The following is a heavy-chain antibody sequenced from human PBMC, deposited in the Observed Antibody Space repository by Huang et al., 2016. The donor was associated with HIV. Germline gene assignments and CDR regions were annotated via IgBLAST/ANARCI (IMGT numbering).Heavy chain of an antibody. Sequence: QLQLQASGPGLVKPSETLSLHCTVSNGFISSSAYYWGWILQPPGKGLEWIGSIEYSGSNYVTPSLKGRISMSVDTYKKQFSVKVGSGTAAETAVDYCARHRGAIFGVADIFYFDHWGQGTLVTVSS. V-gene: IGHV4-39*01. J-gene: IGHJ4*02. CDR2: IEYSGSN. CDR1: NGFISSSAYY. CDR3: ARHRGAIFGVADIFYFDH. D-gene: IGHD3-3*01.